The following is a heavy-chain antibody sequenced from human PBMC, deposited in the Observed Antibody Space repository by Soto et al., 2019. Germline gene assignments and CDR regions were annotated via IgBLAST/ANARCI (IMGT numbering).Heavy chain of an antibody. V-gene: IGHV3-23*01. CDR1: GFTFSSYA. CDR3: LRQYQLLLGYYYYGMDV. D-gene: IGHD2-2*01. J-gene: IGHJ6*02. Sequence: GGSLRLSCAASGFTFSSYAMSWVRQAPGKGLEWVSAISGSGGSTYYADSVKGRFTISRDNSKNTLYLQMNSLRAEDTAVYYCLRQYQLLLGYYYYGMDVWGQGTTVTVS. CDR2: ISGSGGST.